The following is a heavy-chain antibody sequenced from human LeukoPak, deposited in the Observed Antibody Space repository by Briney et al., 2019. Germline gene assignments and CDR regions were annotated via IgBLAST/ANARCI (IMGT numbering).Heavy chain of an antibody. J-gene: IGHJ4*02. CDR1: GYTFTNYD. V-gene: IGHV1-8*03. D-gene: IGHD3-10*01. Sequence: ASVKVSCKASGYTFTNYDINWVRQATGQGLEWMGWMNPNSGNTGYAQKFQGRITITRNTSISTAYMELSSLRSEDTAVYYCARGGGSYYRQGFAYWGQGTQVTVSS. CDR2: MNPNSGNT. CDR3: ARGGGSYYRQGFAY.